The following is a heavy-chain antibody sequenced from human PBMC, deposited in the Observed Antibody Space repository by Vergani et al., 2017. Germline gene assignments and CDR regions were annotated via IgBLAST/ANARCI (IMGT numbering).Heavy chain of an antibody. V-gene: IGHV4-31*11. CDR1: GDSITNGGFS. Sequence: QLQLQESGSGLVKPSQTLSLTCAVSGDSITNGGFSWNWIRQHPGKGLEWIGYSYSTGSTHHNPSLRRRINMSVDTSKNQFSLKLNSVTAADTAMYYCARMGGYDEGDAFRIGYFDSWGPGILVTVSS. D-gene: IGHD3-22*01. CDR2: SYSTGST. CDR3: ARMGGYDEGDAFRIGYFDS. J-gene: IGHJ4*02.